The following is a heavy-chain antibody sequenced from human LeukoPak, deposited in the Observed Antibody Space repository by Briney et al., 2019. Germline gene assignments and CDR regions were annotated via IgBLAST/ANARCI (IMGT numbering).Heavy chain of an antibody. J-gene: IGHJ4*02. Sequence: GESLKISCKGSGYSFTSYWIGWVRQMPGKGLEWMGIIYPGDSDTRYSPSFQGQVTISADKSISTAYLQWSSLKASDTAMYYCARQIYCSGGSCYPYLDYWGQGTLVTVSS. CDR2: IYPGDSDT. D-gene: IGHD2-15*01. V-gene: IGHV5-51*01. CDR1: GYSFTSYW. CDR3: ARQIYCSGGSCYPYLDY.